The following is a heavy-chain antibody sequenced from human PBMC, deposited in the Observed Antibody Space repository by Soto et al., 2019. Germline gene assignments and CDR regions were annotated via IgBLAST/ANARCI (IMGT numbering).Heavy chain of an antibody. Sequence: EAQLVESGGGLVQPGGSLRLSCAASGFTFSNYEMHWVRQAPGKGLEYVSGISNNGAHTDYAKSVKGRFTISRDNSENTLYLQMGSLRADDIAHYYCARRGYGSRWPDVNMDDWGKGTTVTVSS. CDR3: ARRGYGSRWPDVNMDD. D-gene: IGHD6-13*01. V-gene: IGHV3-64*01. J-gene: IGHJ6*03. CDR2: ISNNGAHT. CDR1: GFTFSNYE.